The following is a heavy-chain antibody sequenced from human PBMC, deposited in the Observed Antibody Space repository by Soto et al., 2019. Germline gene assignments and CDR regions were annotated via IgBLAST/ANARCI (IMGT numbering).Heavy chain of an antibody. D-gene: IGHD5-18*01. Sequence: PGGSLRLSCIASGLNFATSAMSWVRQAPGTGLEWVSTFSDNGRDTYSADSVKGRFTVSKDNSKNTLYLQMNSLRAEDTAVYYCARDATAMVTAAYYFDYWGQGTLVTVS. V-gene: IGHV3-23*01. CDR2: FSDNGRDT. CDR3: ARDATAMVTAAYYFDY. CDR1: GLNFATSA. J-gene: IGHJ4*02.